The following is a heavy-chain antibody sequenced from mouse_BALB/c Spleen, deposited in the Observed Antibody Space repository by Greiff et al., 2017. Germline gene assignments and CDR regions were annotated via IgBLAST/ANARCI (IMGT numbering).Heavy chain of an antibody. J-gene: IGHJ1*01. CDR2: ISNGGGST. D-gene: IGHD2-1*01. CDR3: ARPLGNHWYFDV. CDR1: GFTFSSYT. Sequence: EVQRVESGGGLVQPGGSLKLSCAASGFTFSSYTMSWVRQTPEKRLEWVAYISNGGGSTYYPDTVKGRFTISRDNAKNTLYLQMSSLKSEDTAMYYCARPLGNHWYFDVWGAGTTVTVSS. V-gene: IGHV5-12-2*01.